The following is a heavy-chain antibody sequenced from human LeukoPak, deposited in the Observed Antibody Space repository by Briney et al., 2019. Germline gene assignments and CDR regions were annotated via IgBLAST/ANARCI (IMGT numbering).Heavy chain of an antibody. V-gene: IGHV4-59*08. CDR2: IYYSGNT. J-gene: IGHJ6*02. D-gene: IGHD1-26*01. CDR3: ARQEGYYVPSWDYFYGMDV. Sequence: SETLSLTCTVSGGSISTYYWSWIRQPPGKGLEWIGYIYYSGNTKYNPSLKSRVTISLDTSKNQFSLRLTSVTAADTAVYYCARQEGYYVPSWDYFYGMDVWGQGTTVTVSS. CDR1: GGSISTYY.